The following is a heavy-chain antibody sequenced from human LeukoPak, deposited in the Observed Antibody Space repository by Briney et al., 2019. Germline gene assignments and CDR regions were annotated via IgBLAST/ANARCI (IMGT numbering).Heavy chain of an antibody. CDR1: GYTFTSYG. D-gene: IGHD1-26*01. Sequence: ASVKVSCKASGYTFTSYGISWVRQAPGQGLEWMGWISAYNGNTNYAQKLQGRVTMTTDTSTSTAYMELRSLRSDDTAVYYCATDLIVGATKAFDIWGQGTMVTVSS. V-gene: IGHV1-18*01. J-gene: IGHJ3*02. CDR2: ISAYNGNT. CDR3: ATDLIVGATKAFDI.